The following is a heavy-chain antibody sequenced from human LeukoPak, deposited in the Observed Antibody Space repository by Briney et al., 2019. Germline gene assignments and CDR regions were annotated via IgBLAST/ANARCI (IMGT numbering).Heavy chain of an antibody. J-gene: IGHJ4*02. V-gene: IGHV4-59*11. CDR1: GGSITSHY. D-gene: IGHD6-13*01. CDR3: ARSLAAATYYFDY. Sequence: SETLSLTCTVSGGSITSHYWSWIRQPPGKGLEWIGYINYSGSTNYNPSLKSRVPMSVDTSGNQFSLKLSSVIAAETAMYYCARSLAAATYYFDYWGQGTLVTVSS. CDR2: INYSGST.